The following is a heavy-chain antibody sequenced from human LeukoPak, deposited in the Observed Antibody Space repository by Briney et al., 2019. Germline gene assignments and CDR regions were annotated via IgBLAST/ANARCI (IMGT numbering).Heavy chain of an antibody. J-gene: IGHJ6*03. CDR1: GYTFTSYG. D-gene: IGHD4-17*01. CDR3: ARRGGKNYGDYVLYYDYMDV. V-gene: IGHV1-69*13. Sequence: RASVKVSCKASGYTFTSYGISWVRQAPGQGLEWMGGIIPVFDTANYAQKFQGRVTISADESTSTAYMELRSLRSDDTAVYYCARRGGKNYGDYVLYYDYMDVWGKGTTVTVSS. CDR2: IIPVFDTA.